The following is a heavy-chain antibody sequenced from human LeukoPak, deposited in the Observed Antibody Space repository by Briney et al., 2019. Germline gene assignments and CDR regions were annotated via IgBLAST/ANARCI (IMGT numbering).Heavy chain of an antibody. CDR2: IYDRETT. J-gene: IGHJ4*02. D-gene: IGHD5-24*01. V-gene: IGHV4-31*03. Sequence: PSQTLSLTCTVSGDSISSGGYFWSWIRQHPGKGLEWIGYIYDRETTSYNPSLKSRVTISVDTSKNQFSLKLSSVTAADTAVYYCTRGFRRDGYNFGYWGQGSLVTVSS. CDR3: TRGFRRDGYNFGY. CDR1: GDSISSGGYF.